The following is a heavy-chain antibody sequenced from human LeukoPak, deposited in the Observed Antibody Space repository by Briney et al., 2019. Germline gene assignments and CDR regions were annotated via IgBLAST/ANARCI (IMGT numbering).Heavy chain of an antibody. V-gene: IGHV3-48*03. Sequence: GGSLRLSCAASGFSFSSYAMSWVRQAPGKGLEWVSYISSGGTTIYYADSVKGRFTISRDNAKNSLYLQMNSLRAEDTAVYYCARTSYSGGWYFFDYWGQGTLVTVSS. J-gene: IGHJ4*02. CDR2: ISSGGTTI. CDR1: GFSFSSYA. D-gene: IGHD6-19*01. CDR3: ARTSYSGGWYFFDY.